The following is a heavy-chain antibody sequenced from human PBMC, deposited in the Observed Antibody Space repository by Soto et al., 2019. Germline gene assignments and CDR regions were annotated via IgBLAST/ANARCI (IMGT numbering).Heavy chain of an antibody. CDR2: ISGSGGST. CDR1: GFTFSSYA. CDR3: AKTRGYLDAFDI. J-gene: IGHJ3*02. Sequence: LRLSCAASGFTFSSYAMSWVRQAPGKGLEWVSAISGSGGSTYYADSVKGRFTISRDNSKNTLYLQMNSLRAEDTAVYYCAKTRGYLDAFDIWGQGTMVTVSS. D-gene: IGHD1-26*01. V-gene: IGHV3-23*01.